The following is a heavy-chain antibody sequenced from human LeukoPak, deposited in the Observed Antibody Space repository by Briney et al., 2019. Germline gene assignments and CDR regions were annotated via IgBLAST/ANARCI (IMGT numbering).Heavy chain of an antibody. CDR3: ARDFRGVGAPL. CDR1: GFTFSSYG. CDR2: INPNSGGT. D-gene: IGHD1-26*01. J-gene: IGHJ3*01. V-gene: IGHV1-2*02. Sequence: GGSLRLSCAASGFTFSSYGMHWVRQAPGQGLEWMGWINPNSGGTNYAQKFQGRVTMTRDTSISTAYMELSRLRSDDTAVYYCARDFRGVGAPLGAQGTRVTVSS.